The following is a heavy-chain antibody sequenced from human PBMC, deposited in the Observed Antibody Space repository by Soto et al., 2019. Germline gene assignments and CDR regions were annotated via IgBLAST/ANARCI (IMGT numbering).Heavy chain of an antibody. CDR3: AKDPVPGATVTTSFDS. J-gene: IGHJ4*02. V-gene: IGHV3-23*01. CDR2: MSGSGYST. CDR1: GFTFASYV. Sequence: EVQLLESGGGLVHPGGSLRLSCAGSGFTFASYVINWVRQAPGKGLEWVSGMSGSGYSTKYSDSVKGRFTMSRDNFKKTLHLQMDSLRVEDTAVYYCAKDPVPGATVTTSFDSWGQGTLVTVSS. D-gene: IGHD4-4*01.